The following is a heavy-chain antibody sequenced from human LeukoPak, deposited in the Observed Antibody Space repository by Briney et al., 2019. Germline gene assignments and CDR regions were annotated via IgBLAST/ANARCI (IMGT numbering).Heavy chain of an antibody. CDR3: ASRTTVVTGDAFDI. V-gene: IGHV3-48*01. D-gene: IGHD4-23*01. Sequence: GGSLRLSCAASGFTFSSYSMNWVRQAPGKGLEWVSYISSSSSTIYYADSVKGRFTISRDNAKNSLYLQMNSLRAEDTAVYYCASRTTVVTGDAFDIWGQGTMVTVSS. J-gene: IGHJ3*02. CDR2: ISSSSSTI. CDR1: GFTFSSYS.